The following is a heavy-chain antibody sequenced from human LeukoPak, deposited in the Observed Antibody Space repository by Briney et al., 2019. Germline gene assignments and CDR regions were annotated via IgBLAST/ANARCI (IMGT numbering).Heavy chain of an antibody. CDR2: ISGSGGST. Sequence: GASLRLSCAASGFTFSSYAMSWVRQAPGKGLEWVSAISGSGGSTYYADSVKGRFTISRDNSKNTLYLQMNSLRAEDTAVYYCAKRGGSGSYHYYYYGMDVWGQGTTVTDSS. D-gene: IGHD1-26*01. J-gene: IGHJ6*02. CDR1: GFTFSSYA. V-gene: IGHV3-23*01. CDR3: AKRGGSGSYHYYYYGMDV.